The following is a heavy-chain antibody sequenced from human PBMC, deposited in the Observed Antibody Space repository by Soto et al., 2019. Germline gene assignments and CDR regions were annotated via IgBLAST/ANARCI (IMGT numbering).Heavy chain of an antibody. CDR3: ARGPPGRVLLDY. D-gene: IGHD2-15*01. Sequence: QVQLVQSGAEVKKPGSSVKVSCKASGGTFSSYTISWVRQAPGQGLEWMGRIIPILGIANYAQKFQGRVTITADKSTSTAYMELSSLRSEDTAVYYCARGPPGRVLLDYWGPGTLVTVSS. V-gene: IGHV1-69*02. J-gene: IGHJ4*02. CDR1: GGTFSSYT. CDR2: IIPILGIA.